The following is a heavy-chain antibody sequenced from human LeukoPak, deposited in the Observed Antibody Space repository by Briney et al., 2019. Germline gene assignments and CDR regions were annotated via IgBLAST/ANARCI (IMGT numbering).Heavy chain of an antibody. J-gene: IGHJ6*02. Sequence: PGGSLRLSCVASGFTFSIYGMYWVRQAPGKGLEWVSLISRDGSDIYYADSVKGRFTISRDNSKNTLYLQMNSLRPEDTAVYYCAKQGSPPWYYYGTDVWGQGTTVTISS. CDR1: GFTFSIYG. V-gene: IGHV3-30*18. CDR3: AKQGSPPWYYYGTDV. CDR2: ISRDGSDI.